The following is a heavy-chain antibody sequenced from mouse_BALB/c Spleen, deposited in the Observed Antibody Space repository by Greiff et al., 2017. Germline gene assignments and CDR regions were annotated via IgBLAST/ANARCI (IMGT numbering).Heavy chain of an antibody. CDR1: GFTFSSYG. D-gene: IGHD3-2*01. V-gene: IGHV5-6*01. CDR2: ISRGGSYT. J-gene: IGHJ2*01. Sequence: DVQLVESGGDLVKPGGSLKLSCAASGFTFSSYGMSWVRQTPDKRLEWVATISRGGSYTYYPDSVKGRFTISRDNAKNTLYLQLSSLKSEDTAMYYCARQGTARAPDDWGQGTALTVSS. CDR3: ARQGTARAPDD.